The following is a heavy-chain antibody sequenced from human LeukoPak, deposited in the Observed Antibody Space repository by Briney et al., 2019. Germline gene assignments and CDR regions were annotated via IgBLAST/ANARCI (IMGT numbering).Heavy chain of an antibody. V-gene: IGHV1-24*01. CDR2: FDPEDGET. CDR1: GYTLTELS. CDR3: ARGGQWGLQSSYYYYIDV. Sequence: GASVKVSCKVSGYTLTELSMHWVRQASGKGLECMGGFDPEDGETIYAQKFQGRVTMTEDTSTDTAYMELSSLRSEDTAVYYCARGGQWGLQSSYYYYIDVWGKGTTVTVSS. D-gene: IGHD1-26*01. J-gene: IGHJ6*03.